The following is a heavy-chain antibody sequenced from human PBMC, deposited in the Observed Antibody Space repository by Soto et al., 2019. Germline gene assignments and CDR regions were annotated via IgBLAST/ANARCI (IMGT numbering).Heavy chain of an antibody. Sequence: GGSLRLSCAASGFTFSSYAMSWVRQAPGKGLEWVSAISGSGGSTYYADSVKGRFTISRDNSKNTLYLQMNSLRAEDTAVYYCAKGIGVLRGFWSGYCFDYWGQGTLVTVSS. CDR2: ISGSGGST. J-gene: IGHJ4*02. V-gene: IGHV3-23*01. D-gene: IGHD3-3*01. CDR1: GFTFSSYA. CDR3: AKGIGVLRGFWSGYCFDY.